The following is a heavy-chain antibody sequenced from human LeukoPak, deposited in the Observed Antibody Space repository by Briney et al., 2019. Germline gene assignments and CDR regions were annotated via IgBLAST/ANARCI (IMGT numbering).Heavy chain of an antibody. J-gene: IGHJ5*02. CDR3: TRDAASGTNWFDP. CDR2: ISSSGTSI. CDR1: AFTFSSYS. Sequence: GGSLRLSCAVSAFTFSSYSINWVRQAPGKGLEWVSYISSSGTSIYYADSVKGRFTVSRDNARYSLHLQINSLRGEDTAVYYCTRDAASGTNWFDPWGQGTLVTVSS. D-gene: IGHD3-3*01. V-gene: IGHV3-48*01.